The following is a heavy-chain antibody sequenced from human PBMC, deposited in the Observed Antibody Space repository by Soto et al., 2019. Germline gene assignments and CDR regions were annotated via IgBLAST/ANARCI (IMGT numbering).Heavy chain of an antibody. CDR3: TTYTGYGMHV. CDR1: GFIVSSKY. CDR2: IYTGGST. D-gene: IGHD3-16*01. J-gene: IGHJ6*04. V-gene: IGHV3-53*01. Sequence: PGGSLRLSCAVSGFIVSSKYMTWVRQAPGKGLEWVSVIYTGGSTHYADSARGRFTISRDSSKNTLYLQMNSLRAEDAAVYYCTTYTGYGMHVWGEGTTVTVYS.